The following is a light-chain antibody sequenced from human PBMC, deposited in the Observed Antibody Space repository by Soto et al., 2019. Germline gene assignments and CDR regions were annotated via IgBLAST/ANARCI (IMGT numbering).Light chain of an antibody. V-gene: IGLV3-21*04. J-gene: IGLJ3*02. CDR3: QVWDSSSGHPEGYGV. CDR1: NIGSKS. CDR2: YDS. Sequence: SYELTQPPSVSVAPGKTARITCGGNNIGSKSVHWYQQKPGQAPVLVIYYDSDRPSGIPERFSGSNSGNTATLAISRVEAGDEADYYCQVWDSSSGHPEGYGVFGGGTEVTVL.